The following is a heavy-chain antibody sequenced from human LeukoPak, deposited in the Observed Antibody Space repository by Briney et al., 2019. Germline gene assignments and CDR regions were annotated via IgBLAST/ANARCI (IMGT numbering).Heavy chain of an antibody. CDR1: GFTFSSYA. Sequence: GGSLRLPCAASGFTFSSYAMSWVRQAPGKGLEWVSAISGSGGSTYYAGSVKGRFTISRDNSKNTLYLQMNSLRAEDTAVYYCAKDSRYYYYDSSGYPYYFDYWGQGTLVTVSS. J-gene: IGHJ4*02. CDR2: ISGSGGST. V-gene: IGHV3-23*01. D-gene: IGHD3-22*01. CDR3: AKDSRYYYYDSSGYPYYFDY.